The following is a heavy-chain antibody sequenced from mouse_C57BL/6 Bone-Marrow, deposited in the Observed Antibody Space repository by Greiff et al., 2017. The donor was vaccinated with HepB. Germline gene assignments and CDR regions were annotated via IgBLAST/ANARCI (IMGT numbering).Heavy chain of an antibody. CDR1: GYTFTSYW. V-gene: IGHV1-69*01. Sequence: QVQLQQPGAELVMPGASVKLSCKASGYTFTSYWMHWVKQRPGQGLEWIGEIDPSDSYTTYNQKFKGKSTLTVDKSSGTAYMQLSSLTSEDSAVYYCARIYYGNLAWFAYWGQGTLVTVSA. D-gene: IGHD2-1*01. CDR2: IDPSDSYT. CDR3: ARIYYGNLAWFAY. J-gene: IGHJ3*01.